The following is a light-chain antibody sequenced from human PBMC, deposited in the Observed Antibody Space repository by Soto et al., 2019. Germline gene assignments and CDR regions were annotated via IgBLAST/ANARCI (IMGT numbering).Light chain of an antibody. V-gene: IGLV2-8*01. J-gene: IGLJ1*01. CDR3: SSYAGRSNV. Sequence: QSVLTQPPSASGSPGQSVAISCTGTSSDVGGYNYVSWYQQHPGKAPKLMIYEVNKRPSGLPDRFSGSKSGNTASLTVSGLQAEDEADYYCSSYAGRSNVFGTGSKVTVL. CDR1: SSDVGGYNY. CDR2: EVN.